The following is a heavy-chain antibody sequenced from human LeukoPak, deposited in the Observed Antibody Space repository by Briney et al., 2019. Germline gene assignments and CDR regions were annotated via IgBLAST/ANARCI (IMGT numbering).Heavy chain of an antibody. D-gene: IGHD6-6*01. CDR3: ARDRRLTKYQLQYAYFEN. J-gene: IGHJ4*02. Sequence: SETLSLTCIVSGDSINNYFWSWIRQSPGKGLEWIGLVSYSGSTNYNPSLKSRVTISVDTSKTQFSLKLTSVTAADTAIYYCARDRRLTKYQLQYAYFENWGQGVLVTVSS. V-gene: IGHV4-59*01. CDR1: GDSINNYF. CDR2: VSYSGST.